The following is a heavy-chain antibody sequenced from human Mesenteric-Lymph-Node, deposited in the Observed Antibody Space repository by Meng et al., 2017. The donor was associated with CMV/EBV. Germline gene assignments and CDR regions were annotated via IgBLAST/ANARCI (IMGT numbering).Heavy chain of an antibody. Sequence: LSLTCTVSGGSVSSDSYFWSWIRRAPGKGLEWVSYITTGSTIYYADSVKGRFTISRDNTKNSLYLQMNSLRAEDTAVYYCAREGGYTYGSFANWGQGTLVTVSS. CDR2: ITTGSTI. CDR3: AREGGYTYGSFAN. V-gene: IGHV3-11*01. CDR1: GGSVSSDSYF. J-gene: IGHJ4*02. D-gene: IGHD5-18*01.